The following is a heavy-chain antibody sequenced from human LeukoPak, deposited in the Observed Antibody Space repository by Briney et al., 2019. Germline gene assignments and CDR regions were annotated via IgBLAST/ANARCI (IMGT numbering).Heavy chain of an antibody. J-gene: IGHJ4*02. V-gene: IGHV4-4*09. CDR2: IYTSGRT. CDR1: GGSISSYS. D-gene: IGHD4-17*01. CDR3: ARQSGGYGDYYFDS. Sequence: SETLSLTGTVSGGSISSYSWSWIRQPPGKGLEWIGYIYTSGRTNYNPSLKSRVTISVDTSKNHFSLRLRSVTAADTAVYYCARQSGGYGDYYFDSWRQGALVTVSS.